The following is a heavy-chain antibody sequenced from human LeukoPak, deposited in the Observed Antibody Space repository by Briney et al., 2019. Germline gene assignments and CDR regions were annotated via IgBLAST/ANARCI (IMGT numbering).Heavy chain of an antibody. Sequence: SVKVSCKASGGTFSSYAISWVRQAPGQGLEWMGGIIPIFGTANYAQKFQGRVTITADESTSTAYMELSSLRSEDTAVYYCAKDPRYYYDSSGYPKDAFDIWGQGTMVTVSS. V-gene: IGHV1-69*13. D-gene: IGHD3-22*01. CDR2: IIPIFGTA. J-gene: IGHJ3*02. CDR1: GGTFSSYA. CDR3: AKDPRYYYDSSGYPKDAFDI.